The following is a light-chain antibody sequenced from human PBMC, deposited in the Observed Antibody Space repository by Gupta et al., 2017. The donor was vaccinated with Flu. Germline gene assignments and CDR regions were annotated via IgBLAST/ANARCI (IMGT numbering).Light chain of an antibody. J-gene: IGLJ1*01. CDR3: QAWDSSTDV. V-gene: IGLV3-1*01. CDR2: QDS. CDR1: KLGDQY. Sequence: SYELTQPPSVSVSPGQTASITCSGDKLGDQYACWYQQKPGQSPVLVIYQDSKRPSGIPERFSGSNSGNTATLTISGTQAMDEADYYCQAWDSSTDVFGTGTKVTVL.